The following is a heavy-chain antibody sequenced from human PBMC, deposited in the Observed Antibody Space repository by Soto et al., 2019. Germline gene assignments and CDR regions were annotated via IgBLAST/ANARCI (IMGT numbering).Heavy chain of an antibody. CDR2: ISRDGSVK. V-gene: IGHV3-30*03. Sequence: QVQLVESGGGVVQPGTSLRLSCVASGFTFSTSGMHWVRQAPGKGLEWVAVISRDGSVKYYADSVKGRFTISRDTSKNTLYLQMLSLKAEDTAVYYCAGEIASGYWGQGTLVTVSS. CDR3: AGEIASGY. D-gene: IGHD2-21*01. CDR1: GFTFSTSG. J-gene: IGHJ4*02.